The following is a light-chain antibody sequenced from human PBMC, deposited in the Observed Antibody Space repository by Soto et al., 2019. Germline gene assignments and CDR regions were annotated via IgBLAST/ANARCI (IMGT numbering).Light chain of an antibody. V-gene: IGKV1-9*01. J-gene: IGKJ2*02. CDR2: AAS. Sequence: IQLTQSPSSLSASVGDRVTITCRASEGISTYVAWYQQKPGTAPKLLIYAASTLQSGVPSRFSGSGSGTHFTLTIISLQPEDFATYYCQQLHSFPRTFCQGTKLEIK. CDR3: QQLHSFPRT. CDR1: EGISTY.